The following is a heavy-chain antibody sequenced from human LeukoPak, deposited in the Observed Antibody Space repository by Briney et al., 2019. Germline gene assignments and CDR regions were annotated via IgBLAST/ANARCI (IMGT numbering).Heavy chain of an antibody. CDR1: GFTVSSNY. Sequence: GGSLRLSCAASGFTVSSNYMSWVRQALGKGLEWVSVIYSGGSTYYADSVTGRFTISRDNSKNTLYLQMKSLRAEDTAVYYCARVSDPGMDVWGQGTTVTVSS. J-gene: IGHJ6*02. CDR2: IYSGGST. CDR3: ARVSDPGMDV. V-gene: IGHV3-53*01.